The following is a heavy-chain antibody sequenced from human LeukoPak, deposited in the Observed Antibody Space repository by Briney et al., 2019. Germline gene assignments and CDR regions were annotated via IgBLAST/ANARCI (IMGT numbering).Heavy chain of an antibody. D-gene: IGHD1-26*01. V-gene: IGHV4-30-2*01. CDR2: IYHSGST. Sequence: SQTLSLTCAVSGGSISSGGYSWSWIRQPPGKGLEWIGYIYHSGSTYYNPSLKSRVTISVDRSKNQFSLKLSSVTAADTAVYYCARHEISGGSYLDYWGQGTLVTVSS. CDR3: ARHEISGGSYLDY. CDR1: GGSISSGGYS. J-gene: IGHJ4*02.